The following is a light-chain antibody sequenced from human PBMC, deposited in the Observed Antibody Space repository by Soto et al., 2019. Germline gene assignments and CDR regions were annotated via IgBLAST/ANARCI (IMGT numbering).Light chain of an antibody. CDR2: EVS. CDR3: SSKTSSSTPYV. J-gene: IGLJ1*01. V-gene: IGLV2-14*01. CDR1: SSDVGAYNY. Sequence: QSALTQPASVSGSPGQSITISCTGTSSDVGAYNYVSWYQQHPGGVPRLMIYEVSNRPSGVSNRFSGSKSGNTASLTISGLQVADEADYYCSSKTSSSTPYVFGTGTKLTVL.